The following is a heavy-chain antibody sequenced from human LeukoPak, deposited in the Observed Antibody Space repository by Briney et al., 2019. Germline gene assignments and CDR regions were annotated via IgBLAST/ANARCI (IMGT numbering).Heavy chain of an antibody. CDR2: IYYSGST. CDR1: GGSISSGGYY. V-gene: IGHV4-31*03. CDR3: ARDGGLERPFGMDV. D-gene: IGHD1-1*01. Sequence: SETLSLTCTDSGGSISSGGYYWSWIRQHPGKGLEWIGYIYYSGSTYYSPSLKSRVTISVDTSKNQFSLKLSSVTAADTAVYYCARDGGLERPFGMDVWGQGTTVTVSS. J-gene: IGHJ6*02.